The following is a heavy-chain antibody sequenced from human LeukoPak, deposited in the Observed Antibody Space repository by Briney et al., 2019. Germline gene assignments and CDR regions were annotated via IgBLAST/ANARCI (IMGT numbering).Heavy chain of an antibody. CDR1: GFTFSSYG. D-gene: IGHD1-7*01. Sequence: GGSLRLSCAASGFTFSSYGMNWVRQAPGKGLEWVSYISSSTTIIYYESSVKGRFTISRDNAKNSLYLQMNSLRAEDTAVYYCARDADGTTRINAFDIWGQGTMVTVSS. CDR2: ISSSTTII. J-gene: IGHJ3*02. CDR3: ARDADGTTRINAFDI. V-gene: IGHV3-48*01.